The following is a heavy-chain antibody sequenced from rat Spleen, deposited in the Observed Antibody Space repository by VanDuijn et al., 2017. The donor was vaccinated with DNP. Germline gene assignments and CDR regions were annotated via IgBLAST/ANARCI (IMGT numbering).Heavy chain of an antibody. CDR3: ARHRTIMPYYYSMDA. D-gene: IGHD1-12*01. J-gene: IGHJ4*01. Sequence: EVQLVESGGGVVQPGRSMKLSCTALEFTFSNYYMAWVRRAPTKGLEWVAAISPGGGITYYRDSVRGRFTISRDNTKSTLYLQMDSLRSEDTATYYCARHRTIMPYYYSMDAWGQGASVTVSS. CDR1: EFTFSNYY. V-gene: IGHV5-25*01. CDR2: ISPGGGIT.